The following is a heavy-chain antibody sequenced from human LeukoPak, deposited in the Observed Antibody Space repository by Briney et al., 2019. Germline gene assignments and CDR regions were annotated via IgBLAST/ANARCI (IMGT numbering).Heavy chain of an antibody. V-gene: IGHV3-30-3*01. CDR1: GFTFSTYA. CDR2: ISYDASNK. J-gene: IGHJ4*02. D-gene: IGHD3-10*01. Sequence: PGRSLRLSCSASGFTFSTYAMHGVRQAPGKGLEWVAFISYDASNKYYADSVKGRFTISRDNSKNTLYLQMNSLRAEDTAMYYCARGGLYIDYWGQGTLVTVSS. CDR3: ARGGLYIDY.